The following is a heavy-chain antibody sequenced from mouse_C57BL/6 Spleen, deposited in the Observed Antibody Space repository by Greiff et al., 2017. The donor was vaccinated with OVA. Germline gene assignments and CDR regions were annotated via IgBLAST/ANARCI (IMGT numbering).Heavy chain of an antibody. CDR1: GYTFTSYV. Sequence: EVQRVESGPELVKPGASVKMSCKASGYTFTSYVMHWVKQKPGQGLEWIGYIYPYNDGTKYNEKFKGKATLTSDKSSSTAYMELSSLTSEDSAVYYCARSDGDYVGAMDYWGQGTSVTVSS. CDR2: IYPYNDGT. V-gene: IGHV1-14*01. CDR3: ARSDGDYVGAMDY. J-gene: IGHJ4*01. D-gene: IGHD2-13*01.